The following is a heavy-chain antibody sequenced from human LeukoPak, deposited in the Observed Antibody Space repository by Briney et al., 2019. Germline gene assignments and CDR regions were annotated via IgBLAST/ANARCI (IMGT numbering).Heavy chain of an antibody. CDR3: AKDSDYRFDY. V-gene: IGHV3-9*01. CDR2: ISWNSGSI. CDR1: GFTFDDYG. Sequence: GRSLRLSCAASGFTFDDYGMHWVRQAPGKGREWVSGISWNSGSIGYADSVKGRFTISRDNAKNSLYLQMNSLRPEDTALYYCAKDSDYRFDYWGQGTLVTVSS. J-gene: IGHJ4*02. D-gene: IGHD4-11*01.